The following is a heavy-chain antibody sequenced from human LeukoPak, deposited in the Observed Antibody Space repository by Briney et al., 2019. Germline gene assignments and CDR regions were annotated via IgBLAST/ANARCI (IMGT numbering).Heavy chain of an antibody. J-gene: IGHJ4*02. D-gene: IGHD3-10*01. CDR3: ARHRYYYGSGSYYRGRYFDY. CDR2: IYYSGST. V-gene: IGHV4-59*04. Sequence: SETLSLTCTVSGGSISSCYWSWIRRPPGKGREWIGSIYYSGSTYYNPSLKSRVTISVDTSKNQFSLKLSSVTAADTAVYYCARHRYYYGSGSYYRGRYFDYWGQGTLVTVSS. CDR1: GGSISSCY.